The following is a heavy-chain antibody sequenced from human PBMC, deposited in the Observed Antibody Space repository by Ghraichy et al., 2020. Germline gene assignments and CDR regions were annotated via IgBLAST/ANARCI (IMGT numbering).Heavy chain of an antibody. Sequence: SQTLSLTCTVSGGSINSGSFYYTWIRQPAGKGLEWIGHMYTSGNTTYKPSLKSRVTISVDKSKNQFSLNLTSVTAADTAVYYCARGGGYNSHPDSWGQGTLVTVSS. CDR1: GGSINSGSFY. J-gene: IGHJ4*02. CDR2: MYTSGNT. D-gene: IGHD6-13*01. V-gene: IGHV4-61*09. CDR3: ARGGGYNSHPDS.